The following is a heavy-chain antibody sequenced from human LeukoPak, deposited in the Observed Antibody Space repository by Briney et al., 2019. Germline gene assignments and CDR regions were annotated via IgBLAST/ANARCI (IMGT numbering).Heavy chain of an antibody. D-gene: IGHD3-10*01. CDR3: AIYLLWFGESYNWFDP. CDR2: IIPILGIA. Sequence: SVKVSCKASGGTFSSYAISWVRQAPGQGLEWMGGIIPILGIANYAQKFQGRVTITADKSTSTAYMELSSLRSEDTAVYYCAIYLLWFGESYNWFDPWGQGTLVTVSS. CDR1: GGTFSSYA. J-gene: IGHJ5*02. V-gene: IGHV1-69*04.